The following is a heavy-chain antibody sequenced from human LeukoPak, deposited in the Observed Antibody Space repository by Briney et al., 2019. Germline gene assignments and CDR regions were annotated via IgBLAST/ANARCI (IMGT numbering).Heavy chain of an antibody. V-gene: IGHV4-39*07. CDR3: ASHTFSSGWLIDY. D-gene: IGHD6-19*01. J-gene: IGHJ4*02. CDR1: GGSISSSSYY. CDR2: IHDSGST. Sequence: SETLSLTCTVSGGSISSSSYYWGWIRQPPGKGLEWIGFIHDSGSTYYNPSLKSRVSISRDTSKNQFSLKLSSVTAADTAVYYCASHTFSSGWLIDYWGQGTLVTVSS.